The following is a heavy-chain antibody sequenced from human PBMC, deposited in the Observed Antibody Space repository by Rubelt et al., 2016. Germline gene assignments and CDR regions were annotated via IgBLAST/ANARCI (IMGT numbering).Heavy chain of an antibody. D-gene: IGHD3-3*01. J-gene: IGHJ3*02. Sequence: QVQLQQWGAGLLKPSETLSLTCAVYGGSFSGYYWSWIRQPPGKGLEWIGEINHSGSTNYNPSLKSRVTISVDTSNNQFSLELSSVTAADTAVYYCARVRALRFRSPEVAFDIWGQGTMVTVSS. CDR2: INHSGST. CDR1: GGSFSGYY. V-gene: IGHV4-34*01. CDR3: ARVRALRFRSPEVAFDI.